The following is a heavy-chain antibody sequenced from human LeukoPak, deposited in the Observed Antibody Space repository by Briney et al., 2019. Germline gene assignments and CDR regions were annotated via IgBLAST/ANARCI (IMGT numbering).Heavy chain of an antibody. CDR2: IYYSGST. V-gene: IGHV4-39*01. D-gene: IGHD1-26*01. J-gene: IGHJ6*02. CDR1: GGSISSSSYY. Sequence: SENLSLTCTVSGGSISSSSYYWGWIRQPPGRGLEWIGSIYYSGSTYYNPSLKSRVTISVDTSKNQFSLKLSSVTAADTAVYYCARHPGELPAWGYYGMDVWGQGTTVTVSS. CDR3: ARHPGELPAWGYYGMDV.